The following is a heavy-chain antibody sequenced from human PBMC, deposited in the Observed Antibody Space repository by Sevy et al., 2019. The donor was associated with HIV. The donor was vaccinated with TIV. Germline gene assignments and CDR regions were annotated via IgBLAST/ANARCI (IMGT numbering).Heavy chain of an antibody. CDR1: DGSFSGYY. CDR2: LNASGIT. CDR3: ARPPPVLVVPGVPSGFDP. D-gene: IGHD3-16*02. Sequence: SETLSLTCAVHDGSFSGYYWNWIRQLPGKGLEWIGELNASGITYYNPSLKSRVTISVDTSKKQFSLKLNSVTAVDSAVYYCARPPPVLVVPGVPSGFDPWGQGTLVTVSS. V-gene: IGHV4-34*01. J-gene: IGHJ5*01.